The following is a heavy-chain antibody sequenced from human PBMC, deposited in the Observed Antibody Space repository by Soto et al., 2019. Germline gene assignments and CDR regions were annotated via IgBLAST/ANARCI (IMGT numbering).Heavy chain of an antibody. CDR3: ARVRDVTIFGVVILGAIDV. CDR1: GYSFTSYW. Sequence: PGESLKISCKGSGYSFTSYWIGWVRQMPGKGLEWMGIIYPGDSDTRYSPSFQGQVTISADKSISTAYLQWSSLKASDTAMYYCARVRDVTIFGVVILGAIDVWGQGTTVTVYS. D-gene: IGHD3-3*01. J-gene: IGHJ6*02. CDR2: IYPGDSDT. V-gene: IGHV5-51*01.